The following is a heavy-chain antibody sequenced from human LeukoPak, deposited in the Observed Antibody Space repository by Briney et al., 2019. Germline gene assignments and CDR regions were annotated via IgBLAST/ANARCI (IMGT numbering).Heavy chain of an antibody. D-gene: IGHD6-13*01. Sequence: GESLKISCKASGYTFTSYGISWVRQAPGQGLEWMGWISAYNGNTNYAQKLQGRVTMTTDTSTSTAYIELRSLRSDDTAVYYCARANIAAAGTPASWFDYWGQGTLVTVSS. V-gene: IGHV1-18*01. CDR1: GYTFTSYG. CDR2: ISAYNGNT. J-gene: IGHJ4*02. CDR3: ARANIAAAGTPASWFDY.